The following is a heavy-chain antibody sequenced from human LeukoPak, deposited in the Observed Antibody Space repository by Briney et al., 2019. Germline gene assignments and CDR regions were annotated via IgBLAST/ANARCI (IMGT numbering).Heavy chain of an antibody. V-gene: IGHV4-39*07. D-gene: IGHD6-19*01. J-gene: IGHJ4*02. CDR2: IYYSGST. Sequence: PSETLSLTCTVSGGSISSSSYYWGWIRQPPGKGLEWIGSIYYSGSTYYNPSLKSRVTISVDTSKNQFSLKLSSVTAADTAVYYCARGERIAVAGYYFDYWGQGTLVTVSS. CDR1: GGSISSSSYY. CDR3: ARGERIAVAGYYFDY.